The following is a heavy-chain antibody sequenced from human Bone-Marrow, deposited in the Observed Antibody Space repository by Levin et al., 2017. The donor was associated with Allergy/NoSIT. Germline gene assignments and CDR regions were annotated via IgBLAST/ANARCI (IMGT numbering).Heavy chain of an antibody. D-gene: IGHD6-19*01. CDR1: GFKFSAYG. J-gene: IGHJ6*02. CDR2: ISSDGRDK. CDR3: ARGGYSTGWPPLDI. V-gene: IGHV3-33*01. Sequence: SCAASGFKFSAYGMHWVRQAPGKGPEWVSLISSDGRDKYYVDSVKGRFSIPRDTSKNIFYLPMNNLRVEDTAIYFCARGGYSTGWPPLDIWGQGTTVSVS.